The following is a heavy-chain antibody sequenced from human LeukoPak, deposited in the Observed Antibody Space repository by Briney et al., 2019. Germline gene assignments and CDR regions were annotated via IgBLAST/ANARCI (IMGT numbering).Heavy chain of an antibody. D-gene: IGHD3-9*01. V-gene: IGHV4-34*01. CDR1: GGSFSGYY. Sequence: PSETLSLTCAVYGGSFSGYYWSWIRQPPGKGLEWIGEINHSGSTNYNPSLKSRVTISVDTSKNQFSLKLSSVTAADTAVYHCAREDILTGFHGIDYWGQGTLVTVSS. CDR2: INHSGST. J-gene: IGHJ4*02. CDR3: AREDILTGFHGIDY.